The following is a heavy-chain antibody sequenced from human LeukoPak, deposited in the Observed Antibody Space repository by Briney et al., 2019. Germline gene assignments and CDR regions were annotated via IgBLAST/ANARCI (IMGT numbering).Heavy chain of an antibody. CDR3: AELGITMIGGV. CDR1: GFTFSNYA. CDR2: ISYDGSKR. V-gene: IGHV3-30*04. J-gene: IGHJ6*04. D-gene: IGHD3-10*02. Sequence: GGSLRLSCAASGFTFSNYAMHWVRQAPGKGLEWMAVISYDGSKRYYADSVKGRFTISRDNSKNTLYLQMDSLRAEDTAVYYCAELGITMIGGVWGKGTTVTISS.